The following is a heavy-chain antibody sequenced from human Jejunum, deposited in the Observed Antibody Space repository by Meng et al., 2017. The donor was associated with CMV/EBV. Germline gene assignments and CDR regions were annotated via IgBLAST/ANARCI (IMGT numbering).Heavy chain of an antibody. V-gene: IGHV4-34*01. CDR2: VTPSGTA. CDR3: AGAPPVAAPGSYFDS. J-gene: IGHJ4*02. CDR1: ASFSDTY. D-gene: IGHD1-14*01. Sequence: ASFSDTYCGWIRQSPGKELEWIGEVTPSGTATYNPSLESRVTISRDTSKNQFSLRLTSVTVEDTAVYYCAGAPPVAAPGSYFDSWGQGAQVTVSS.